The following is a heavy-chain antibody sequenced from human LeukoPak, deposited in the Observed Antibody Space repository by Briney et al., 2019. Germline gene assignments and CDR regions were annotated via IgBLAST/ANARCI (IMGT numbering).Heavy chain of an antibody. CDR3: ARTSSSDYYGMDV. D-gene: IGHD6-13*01. CDR2: IHPGDSDT. V-gene: IGHV5-51*01. J-gene: IGHJ6*02. CDR1: GYSFTSYW. Sequence: GESLKISCKGSGYSFTSYWIGWVRQMPGKGLEWMGIIHPGDSDTRYSPSFQGQVTISADKSISTAYLQWSSLKASDTAMYYCARTSSSDYYGMDVWGQGTTVTVSS.